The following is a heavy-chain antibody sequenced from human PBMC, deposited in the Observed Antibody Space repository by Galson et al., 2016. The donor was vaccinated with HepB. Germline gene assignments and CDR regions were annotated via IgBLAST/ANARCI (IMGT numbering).Heavy chain of an antibody. V-gene: IGHV3-23*01. CDR2: ISNTSSNT. J-gene: IGHJ4*02. CDR1: GFTFSTYV. CDR3: AKKPPRNAPFDS. D-gene: IGHD2-2*01. Sequence: SLRLSCAASGFTFSTYVLGWVRQAPGKGLEWVSSISNTSSNTIYADSVKGRFTISRDNSKNTLHLEMNSLRVEDTAVYYCAKKPPRNAPFDSWGQGTLVTVSS.